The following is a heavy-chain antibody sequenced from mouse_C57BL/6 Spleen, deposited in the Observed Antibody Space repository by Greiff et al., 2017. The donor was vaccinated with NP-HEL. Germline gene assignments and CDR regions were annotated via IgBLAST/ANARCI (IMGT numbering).Heavy chain of an antibody. Sequence: EVHLVESGGDLVKPGGSLKLSCAASGFTFSSYGMSWVRQTPDKRLEWVATISSGGSYTYYPDSVKGRFTISRDNVKNTLYLQMSSLKSEDTAMYYCARQDTGFAYWGQGTLVTVSA. J-gene: IGHJ3*01. CDR1: GFTFSSYG. CDR3: ARQDTGFAY. V-gene: IGHV5-6*01. CDR2: ISSGGSYT.